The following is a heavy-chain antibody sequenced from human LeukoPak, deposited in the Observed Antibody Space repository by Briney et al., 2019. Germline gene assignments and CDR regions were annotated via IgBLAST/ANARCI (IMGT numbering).Heavy chain of an antibody. CDR2: IWYDGSNK. D-gene: IGHD3-3*01. Sequence: GGSLRLSCAASGFTFSSYGMHRVRQAPGKGLEWVAVIWYDGSNKYYADSVKGRFTISRDNSKNTLYLQMNSLRAEDTAVYYCAKDFWSGYFDYWGQGTLVTVSS. CDR1: GFTFSSYG. CDR3: AKDFWSGYFDY. J-gene: IGHJ4*02. V-gene: IGHV3-33*06.